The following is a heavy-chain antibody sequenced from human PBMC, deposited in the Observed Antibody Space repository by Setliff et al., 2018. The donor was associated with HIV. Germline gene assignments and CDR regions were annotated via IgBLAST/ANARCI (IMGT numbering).Heavy chain of an antibody. Sequence: LSLTCTVSGGSISSGDYYWTWIRQPPGKGLEWIGYIYNSGSTYYEPSLRGRVTISIDRSKNQFSLKLSSVTAADTAVYYCARVVLLWFGELLNRSFDPWGQGTQVTVSS. D-gene: IGHD3-10*01. J-gene: IGHJ5*02. CDR1: GGSISSGDYY. CDR2: IYNSGST. CDR3: ARVVLLWFGELLNRSFDP. V-gene: IGHV4-30-4*08.